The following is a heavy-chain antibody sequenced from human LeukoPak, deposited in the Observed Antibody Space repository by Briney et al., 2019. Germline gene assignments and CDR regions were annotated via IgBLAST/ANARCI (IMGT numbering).Heavy chain of an antibody. D-gene: IGHD3-3*01. CDR2: IYYSGST. J-gene: IGHJ4*02. CDR3: ARGVTIFGVVSFDY. Sequence: SETLSLTCTVSGGSISSSSYYWGWIRQPPGKGLEWIGSIYYSGSTYYNPSLKSRVTISVDTSKNQFSLKLSSVTAADTAVYYCARGVTIFGVVSFDYWGQGTLVTVSS. V-gene: IGHV4-39*07. CDR1: GGSISSSSYY.